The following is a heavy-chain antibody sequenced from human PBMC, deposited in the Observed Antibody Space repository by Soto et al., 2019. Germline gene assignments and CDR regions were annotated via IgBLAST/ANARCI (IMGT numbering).Heavy chain of an antibody. V-gene: IGHV3-33*01. CDR2: IWFDGSDN. CDR3: ARWNGSDRGGSWDF. CDR1: GFTFSRNG. J-gene: IGHJ4*02. D-gene: IGHD1-1*01. Sequence: QVQLVESGGGVVQPGTSLRLSCAASGFTFSRNGMHWVRQAPGKGLGWVAFIWFDGSDNNHADSVRGRFTISRDNSRSTLSLQMTNCRVEDTAVYYCARWNGSDRGGSWDFWGQGTLVTVSS.